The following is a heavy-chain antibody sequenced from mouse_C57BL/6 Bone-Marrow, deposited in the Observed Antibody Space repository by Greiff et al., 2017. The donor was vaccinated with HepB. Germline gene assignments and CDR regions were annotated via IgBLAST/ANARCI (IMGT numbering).Heavy chain of an antibody. CDR1: GFTFSDYG. CDR3: ASFPYYYGSSEYYYAMDY. D-gene: IGHD1-1*01. V-gene: IGHV5-17*01. Sequence: DVMLVESGGGLVKPGGSLKLSCAASGFTFSDYGMHWVRQAPEKGLEWVAYISSGSSTIYYADTVKGRFTISRDNAKNTLFLQMTSLRSEDTAMYYCASFPYYYGSSEYYYAMDYWGQGTSVTVSS. CDR2: ISSGSSTI. J-gene: IGHJ4*01.